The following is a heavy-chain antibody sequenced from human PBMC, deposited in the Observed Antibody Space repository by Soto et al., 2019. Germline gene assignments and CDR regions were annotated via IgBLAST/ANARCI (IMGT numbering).Heavy chain of an antibody. Sequence: QVQLVQSGAEVKKPGASVRVSCKASGYTFTKFDINWVRQATGQGLEWMGWMNPNSGNTGYAQKFQGRVTMTRNTSITTAYMELSTQRSEDTAVYYCVRGDYGDYSPWFDPWGQGTLVTVSS. J-gene: IGHJ5*02. CDR2: MNPNSGNT. CDR3: VRGDYGDYSPWFDP. V-gene: IGHV1-8*01. CDR1: GYTFTKFD. D-gene: IGHD4-17*01.